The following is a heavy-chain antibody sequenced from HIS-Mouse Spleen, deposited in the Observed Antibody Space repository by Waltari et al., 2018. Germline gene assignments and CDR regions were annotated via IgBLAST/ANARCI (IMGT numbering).Heavy chain of an antibody. D-gene: IGHD7-27*01. J-gene: IGHJ4*02. Sequence: QVQLVQSGAEVKKPGASVKVACKASGYTFTGHYMHWVRQAPGQGLEWMGWINPNRGGTNYAQKFQGRVTMTRDTSISTAYMELSRLRSDDTAVYYCARGNWDWGQGTLVTVSS. CDR1: GYTFTGHY. CDR3: ARGNWD. CDR2: INPNRGGT. V-gene: IGHV1-2*02.